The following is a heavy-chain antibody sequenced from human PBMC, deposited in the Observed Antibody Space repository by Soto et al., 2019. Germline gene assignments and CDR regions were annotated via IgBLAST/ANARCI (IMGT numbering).Heavy chain of an antibody. CDR1: GFTFNSHG. CDR3: ARGAEYQLLSRDYFYGMDV. CDR2: ISYEGSNN. J-gene: IGHJ6*02. V-gene: IGHV3-30*03. Sequence: GGSLRLSCGASGFTFNSHGMHWVRQAPGKGLEWVAVISYEGSNNFYAESVKGRFTISRDNSKNTLYLQMNRLRREDTAVYYCARGAEYQLLSRDYFYGMDVWGQGTTVTVSS. D-gene: IGHD2-2*01.